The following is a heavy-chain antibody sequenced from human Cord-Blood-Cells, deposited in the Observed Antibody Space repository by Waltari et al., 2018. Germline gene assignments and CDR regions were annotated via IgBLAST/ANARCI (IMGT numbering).Heavy chain of an antibody. CDR2: ISYDGSNK. D-gene: IGHD4-4*01. Sequence: QVQLVESGGGVVQPGRSLRLSCAASGFTFSSYAMHWVRQAPGKGLEWVAVISYDGSNKYYADSVKGRFTISRDNSKNTLYPQMNSLRAEDTAVYYCARDSSNYFDYWGQGTLVTVSS. CDR3: ARDSSNYFDY. J-gene: IGHJ4*02. V-gene: IGHV3-30-3*01. CDR1: GFTFSSYA.